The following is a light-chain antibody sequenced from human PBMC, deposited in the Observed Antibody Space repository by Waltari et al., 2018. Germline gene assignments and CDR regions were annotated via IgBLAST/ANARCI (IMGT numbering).Light chain of an antibody. Sequence: DIHLTQSPSSVSASVGDRVVITCRASQGLSSWIVWYQQKPGKAPSLLIDAASTLHSGVPSRCSGSGSGTQFNLTITSLQPEDFATYYCQQANYWAFGQGTNVELK. J-gene: IGKJ1*01. CDR2: AAS. CDR3: QQANYWA. V-gene: IGKV1D-12*01. CDR1: QGLSSW.